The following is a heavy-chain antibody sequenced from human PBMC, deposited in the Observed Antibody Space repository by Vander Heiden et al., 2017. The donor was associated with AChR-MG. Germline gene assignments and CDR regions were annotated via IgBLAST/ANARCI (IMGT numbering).Heavy chain of an antibody. D-gene: IGHD3-22*01. J-gene: IGHJ3*02. CDR3: ARDRLDYYDSSSESSPNDGFDI. Sequence: QAQLVQSGSEVKKPVASVKVSCKAPGYAFGSSGISWVRQAPGQGLERMGWISAFSGKTNDAQKFEDRVTMTTDTSTKSVSMEVRSLRADDTAVYFCARDRLDYYDSSSESSPNDGFDIWGQGTTVTVSS. V-gene: IGHV1-18*01. CDR1: GYAFGSSG. CDR2: ISAFSGKT.